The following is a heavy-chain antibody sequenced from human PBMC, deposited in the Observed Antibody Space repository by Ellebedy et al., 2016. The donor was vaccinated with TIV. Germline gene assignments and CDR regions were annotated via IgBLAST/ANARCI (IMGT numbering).Heavy chain of an antibody. D-gene: IGHD2-15*01. Sequence: PGGSLRLSCAASGFTFSNCGMEWVRQAPGKGLEWVANIKKDGSEKHYVDSVKGRFTISRDNAKNSLYLQMNSLRAEDTAFYYCARDTSDLTPFDYWGQGTLVTVSS. CDR1: GFTFSNCG. CDR2: IKKDGSEK. J-gene: IGHJ4*02. V-gene: IGHV3-7*03. CDR3: ARDTSDLTPFDY.